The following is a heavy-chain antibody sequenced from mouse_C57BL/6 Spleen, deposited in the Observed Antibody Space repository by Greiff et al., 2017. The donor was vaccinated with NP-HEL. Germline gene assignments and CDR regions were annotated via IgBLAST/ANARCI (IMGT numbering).Heavy chain of an antibody. Sequence: VQLQQSGPGMVKPSQLLSLTCTVTGYSITSGYDWHWIRHFPGNKLEWMGYISYSGSTNYNPSLKSRISITHDTSKNHFFLKLNSVTTEDTATYYCAREGPLTGYFDYWGQGTTLTVSS. CDR3: AREGPLTGYFDY. D-gene: IGHD4-1*01. CDR2: ISYSGST. J-gene: IGHJ2*01. V-gene: IGHV3-1*01. CDR1: GYSITSGYD.